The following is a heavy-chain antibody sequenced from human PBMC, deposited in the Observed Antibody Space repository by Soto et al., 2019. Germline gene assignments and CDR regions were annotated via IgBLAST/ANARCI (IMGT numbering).Heavy chain of an antibody. V-gene: IGHV3-23*01. CDR1: GFTFSPYA. D-gene: IGHD2-2*01. J-gene: IGHJ6*02. Sequence: VGSLRLSCAASGFTFSPYAMSWVRQAPGKGLEWVSGISGSGGSTYYADSVKGRFTISRDNSKNTLYLQMNSLRAEDTAVYYCARDKYQLLTEDYYYYYGMDVWGQGTTVTVSS. CDR2: ISGSGGST. CDR3: ARDKYQLLTEDYYYYYGMDV.